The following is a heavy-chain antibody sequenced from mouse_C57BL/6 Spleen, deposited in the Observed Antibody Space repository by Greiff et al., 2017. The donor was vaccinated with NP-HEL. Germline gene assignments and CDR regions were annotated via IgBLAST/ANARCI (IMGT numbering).Heavy chain of an antibody. CDR2: IYPSDSET. CDR3: ARGLRFDY. CDR1: GYTFTSYW. V-gene: IGHV1-61*01. J-gene: IGHJ2*01. D-gene: IGHD2-4*01. Sequence: QVQLQQPGAELVRPGSSVKLSCKASGYTFTSYWMDWVKQRPGQGLEWIGNIYPSDSETHYNQKFKDKATLTVDKSSSTAYMQLSSLTSEDSAVYYCARGLRFDYWGQGTTLTVSS.